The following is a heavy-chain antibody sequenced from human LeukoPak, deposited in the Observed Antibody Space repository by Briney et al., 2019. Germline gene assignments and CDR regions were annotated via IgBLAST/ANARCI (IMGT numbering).Heavy chain of an antibody. V-gene: IGHV4-59*01. J-gene: IGHJ4*02. CDR1: GGSISSYY. CDR2: IYYSGST. CDR3: ARERVVYYGSGSYNIPPDY. Sequence: SETLSLTCTVSGGSISSYYWSWIRQPPGKGLEWIGYIYYSGSTNYNPSLKSRVTISVDTSKNQFSLKLSSVTAADTAVYYCARERVVYYGSGSYNIPPDYWGQGTLVTVSS. D-gene: IGHD3-10*01.